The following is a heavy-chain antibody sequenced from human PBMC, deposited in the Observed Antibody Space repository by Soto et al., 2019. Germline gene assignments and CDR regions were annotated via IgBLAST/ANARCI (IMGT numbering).Heavy chain of an antibody. CDR3: GRFKFGWGLRTFFFLAPDKYYFDY. CDR2: ISAYNGNT. D-gene: IGHD1-26*01. V-gene: IGHV1-18*01. J-gene: IGHJ4*02. Sequence: ASVKVSCKASGYTFTSYGISWVRQAPGQGLEWMGWISAYNGNTNYAQKLQGRVTMTTDTSTSTAYMELRSLRSDDTAVYYWGRFKFGWGLRTFFFLAPDKYYFDYGGKETLVTVPS. CDR1: GYTFTSYG.